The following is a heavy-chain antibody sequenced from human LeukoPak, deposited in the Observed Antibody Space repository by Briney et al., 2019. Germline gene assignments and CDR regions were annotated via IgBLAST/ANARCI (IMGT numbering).Heavy chain of an antibody. D-gene: IGHD3-22*01. V-gene: IGHV3-33*01. CDR2: IWYDGSNK. Sequence: PGGSLRLSCAASGFTFSSYGTHWVRQAPGKGLEWVAVIWYDGSNKYYADSVKGRFTISRDNSKNTLYLQMNSLRAEDTAVYYCARAEAGGYWHYYYYYMDVWGKGTTVTVSS. CDR1: GFTFSSYG. CDR3: ARAEAGGYWHYYYYYMDV. J-gene: IGHJ6*03.